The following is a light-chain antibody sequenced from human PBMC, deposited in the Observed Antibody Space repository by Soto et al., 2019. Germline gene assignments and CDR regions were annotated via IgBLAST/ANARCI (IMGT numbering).Light chain of an antibody. CDR2: KAS. CDR3: QQYNSYSWT. CDR1: QSISSW. Sequence: DIQMTQSPSTLSASVGDRVTITCRASQSISSWLAWYQQKPGKAPKLLIYKASSLESGVPSRFSGSGSGTEFTLTISSLQPDDFATYYCQQYNSYSWTFGQGNTGDIK. V-gene: IGKV1-5*03. J-gene: IGKJ1*01.